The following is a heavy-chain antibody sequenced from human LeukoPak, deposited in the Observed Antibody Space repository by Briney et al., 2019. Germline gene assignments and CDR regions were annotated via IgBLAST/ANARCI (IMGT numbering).Heavy chain of an antibody. Sequence: PSETLSLTCTVSGGSISSSSYYWGWIRQPPGKGLEWIGSIYYSGSTYYNPSLKSRVTISVDSSKNQFSLKLSSVTAADTAVYYCAREGVLYYFDYWGQGTLVTVSS. J-gene: IGHJ4*02. V-gene: IGHV4-39*02. CDR1: GGSISSSSYY. CDR3: AREGVLYYFDY. D-gene: IGHD3-16*01. CDR2: IYYSGST.